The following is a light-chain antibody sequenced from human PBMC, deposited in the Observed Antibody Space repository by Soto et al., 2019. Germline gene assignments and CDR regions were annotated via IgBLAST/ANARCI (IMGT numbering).Light chain of an antibody. CDR1: QSVSSSY. V-gene: IGKV3-20*01. J-gene: IGKJ3*01. CDR3: QHYGTSAL. Sequence: EIVLTQSPGTLSLSPGERATLSCRASQSVSSSYLAWYQQKPGQAPRLLIYDASRATGIPDRFSASGSGTDFTITITRLEPEDFAVYYCQHYGTSALFGPGTKVDI. CDR2: DAS.